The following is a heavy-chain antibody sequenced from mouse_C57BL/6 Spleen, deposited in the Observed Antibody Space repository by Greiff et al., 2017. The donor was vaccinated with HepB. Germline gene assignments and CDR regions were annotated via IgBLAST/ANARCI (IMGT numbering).Heavy chain of an antibody. Sequence: VQLQQPGAELVMPGASVKLSCKASGYTFTSYWMHWVKQRPGQGLEWIGEIDPSYSYTNYNQKFKGKSTLTVDKSSSTAYMQLSSLTSEDSAVYYCARETTRRYYFDYWGQGTTLTVSS. J-gene: IGHJ2*01. CDR1: GYTFTSYW. V-gene: IGHV1-69*01. D-gene: IGHD1-1*01. CDR3: ARETTRRYYFDY. CDR2: IDPSYSYT.